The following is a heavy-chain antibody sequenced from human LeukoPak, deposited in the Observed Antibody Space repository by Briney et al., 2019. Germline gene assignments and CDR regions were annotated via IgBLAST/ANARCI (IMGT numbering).Heavy chain of an antibody. Sequence: SETLSLTCTVSGGSISSGSYYWSWIRQPAGKGLEWIGRIYTSGSTNYNPSLKSRVTMSVDTSKNQFSLKLSSVTAADTAVYYCARDEVAARHLWAFDIWGQGTMVTVSS. J-gene: IGHJ3*02. CDR2: IYTSGST. V-gene: IGHV4-61*02. D-gene: IGHD6-6*01. CDR3: ARDEVAARHLWAFDI. CDR1: GGSISSGSYY.